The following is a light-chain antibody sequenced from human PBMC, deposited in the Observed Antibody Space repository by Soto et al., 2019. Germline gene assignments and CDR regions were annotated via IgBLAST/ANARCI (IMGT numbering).Light chain of an antibody. CDR2: GAS. CDR3: QQYNNWPPRT. Sequence: EIVMTQSPASLSVSPGETATLSCRASQSISNSLAWYQQKPGQAPSLLIYGASTRATGIPARFSVSGSGTEFTLTISSLQSEDSALYYCQQYNNWPPRTFGQGTKLEIK. CDR1: QSISNS. V-gene: IGKV3-15*01. J-gene: IGKJ2*01.